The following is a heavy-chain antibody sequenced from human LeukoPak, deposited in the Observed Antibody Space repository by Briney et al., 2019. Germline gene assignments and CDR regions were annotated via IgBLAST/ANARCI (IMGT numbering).Heavy chain of an antibody. J-gene: IGHJ4*02. Sequence: KTSETLSLTCTVSGVSIITYFWTWIRQPPGKGLEWIGNIHDNGTTNYNPSLKSRVTMSVGTSKNQFSLKLSSVTAADTAMYYCVLGARPSGYWGQGTLVTVSS. CDR3: VLGARPSGY. CDR1: GVSIITYF. D-gene: IGHD1-26*01. V-gene: IGHV4-59*01. CDR2: IHDNGTT.